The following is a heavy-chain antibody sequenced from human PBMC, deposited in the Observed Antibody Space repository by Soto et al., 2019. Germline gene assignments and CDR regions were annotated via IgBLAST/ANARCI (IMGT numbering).Heavy chain of an antibody. Sequence: SETLSLTCTVSGGSISSGGYYWSWIRQHPGKGLEWIGYIHYSGSTYYNPSLKSRVTISVDTSKNQFSLKRSSVTAADTAVYYCARVGGEMATTRYYYYYYGMDGWGQGTTVTVSS. D-gene: IGHD3-16*01. CDR2: IHYSGST. CDR3: ARVGGEMATTRYYYYYYGMDG. CDR1: GGSISSGGYY. V-gene: IGHV4-31*03. J-gene: IGHJ6*02.